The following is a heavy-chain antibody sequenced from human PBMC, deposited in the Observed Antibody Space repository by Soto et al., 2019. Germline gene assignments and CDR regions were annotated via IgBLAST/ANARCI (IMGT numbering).Heavy chain of an antibody. CDR1: GYTFTSYG. CDR2: ISAYNGNT. J-gene: IGHJ4*02. Sequence: QVQLVQSGAEVKKPGASVKVSCKASGYTFTSYGISWVRQATGQGLEWMGWISAYNGNTNYAQKLQGRVTMTTDTSTSTAYMELRSLRSDDTAVYYCARDIRITMDRGVGGYWGQGTLVTVSS. CDR3: ARDIRITMDRGVGGY. V-gene: IGHV1-18*01. D-gene: IGHD3-10*01.